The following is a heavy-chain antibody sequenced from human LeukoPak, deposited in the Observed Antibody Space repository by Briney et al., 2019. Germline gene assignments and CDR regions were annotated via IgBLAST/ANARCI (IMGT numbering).Heavy chain of an antibody. V-gene: IGHV3-23*01. CDR1: GFTFSNYA. CDR3: ARDSRGYKRPVES. D-gene: IGHD5-24*01. CDR2: TGGDGVYT. Sequence: GGSLRLSCATSGFTFSNYAMSWVRQAPGKGLEWVSGTGGDGVYTRCAESVKRRSTISRDNSKNTLYLQMNSTKVEATAVYYCARDSRGYKRPVESWGQKTLVTVSS. J-gene: IGHJ1*01.